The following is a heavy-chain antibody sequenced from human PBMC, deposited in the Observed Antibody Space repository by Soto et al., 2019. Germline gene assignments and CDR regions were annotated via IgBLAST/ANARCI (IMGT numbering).Heavy chain of an antibody. CDR3: AKVKAHYGDFGY. V-gene: IGHV3-23*01. CDR2: ISARGGSP. CDR1: GFPFSSSA. J-gene: IGHJ4*02. Sequence: DVHLLESGGDLVQPGGSLRLSCAASGFPFSSSAMSWVRQAPGKGLEWVAGISARGGSPYYAPSVYGRFTISRDNSDNSLSLQMHSLRTEDTAIYYCAKVKAHYGDFGYWGQGTLLTVSS. D-gene: IGHD4-17*01.